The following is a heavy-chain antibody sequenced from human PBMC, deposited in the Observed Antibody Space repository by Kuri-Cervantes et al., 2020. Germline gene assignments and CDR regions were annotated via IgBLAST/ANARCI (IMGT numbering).Heavy chain of an antibody. V-gene: IGHV3-33*06. J-gene: IGHJ4*02. CDR3: AKDLGDLLTGYYPDY. CDR2: IWYDGSNK. Sequence: GESLKISCAASGFTFSSYAMHWVRQAPGKGLEWVAVIWYDGSNKYYADSVRGRFTISRDTSTNTLYLQMNSLRAEDTAVYYCAKDLGDLLTGYYPDYWGQGTLVTVSS. D-gene: IGHD3-9*01. CDR1: GFTFSSYA.